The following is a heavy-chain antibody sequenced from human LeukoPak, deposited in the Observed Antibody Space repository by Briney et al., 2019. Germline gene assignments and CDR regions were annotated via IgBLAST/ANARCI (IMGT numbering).Heavy chain of an antibody. Sequence: PSETLSLTCSVSGGSISSYFWSWLRQPAGKGLESIGRIHTSASTEYNPSLKSRVTMSVDTSKNQFSLKLSSVTAAGTGVYFCARDDNSIYSDDAFDIWGQGTLVTVSA. J-gene: IGHJ3*02. CDR3: ARDDNSIYSDDAFDI. CDR1: GGSISSYF. CDR2: IHTSAST. V-gene: IGHV4-4*07. D-gene: IGHD2/OR15-2a*01.